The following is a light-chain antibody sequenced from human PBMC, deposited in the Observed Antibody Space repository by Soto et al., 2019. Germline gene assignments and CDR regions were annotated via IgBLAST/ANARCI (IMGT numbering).Light chain of an antibody. V-gene: IGLV2-14*01. CDR2: DVS. CDR1: SSDVGKYDY. Sequence: QSALTQPASVPGSPGQSITISCTGTSSDVGKYDYVSWYQQHPGKVPKLMIYDVSNRPSGVSDRFSGSKSGNTASLIISGLQAEDEADYYCNSYTASDSYVFGTGTKVTVL. J-gene: IGLJ1*01. CDR3: NSYTASDSYV.